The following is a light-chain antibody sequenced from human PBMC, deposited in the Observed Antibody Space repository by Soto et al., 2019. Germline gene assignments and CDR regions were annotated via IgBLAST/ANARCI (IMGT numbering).Light chain of an antibody. CDR2: KVS. V-gene: IGKV1-5*03. CDR3: QQYSDHWT. CDR1: RSIINW. Sequence: DIQLTQSPSTLSASVGDRVTITCRASRSIINWLAWYQQKSGKGPKLLIYKVSNLQTGVPSRFSGSGYGTEFTLTISSLQPDDVATYYCQQYSDHWTFGQGTKVEIK. J-gene: IGKJ1*01.